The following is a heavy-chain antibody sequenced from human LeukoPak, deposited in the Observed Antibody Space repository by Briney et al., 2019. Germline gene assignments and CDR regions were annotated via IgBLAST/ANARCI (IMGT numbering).Heavy chain of an antibody. CDR2: ISGSGGST. Sequence: GGSLRLSCAASGFTFSSYAMSWVRQAPGKGLEWVSAISGSGGSTYYADSVKGRFTISRDNAKNSLYLQMNSLRAEDTAVYYCARGRGEFWSGYRYYYYYYYMDVWGKGTTVTVSS. CDR3: ARGRGEFWSGYRYYYYYYYMDV. J-gene: IGHJ6*03. V-gene: IGHV3-23*01. CDR1: GFTFSSYA. D-gene: IGHD3-3*01.